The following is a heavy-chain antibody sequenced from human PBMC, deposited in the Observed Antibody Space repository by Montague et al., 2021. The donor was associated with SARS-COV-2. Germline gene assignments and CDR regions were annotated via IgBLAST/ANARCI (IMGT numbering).Heavy chain of an antibody. J-gene: IGHJ4*02. CDR1: GFSLSTSGMC. D-gene: IGHD3-10*01. Sequence: PALVKPTQTLTLTCTFSGFSLSTSGMCVSWIRQPPGKALEWLARXDWDDDKYYSTSLKTRLTISKDTSKNQVVLTMTNMDPVDTATYYCARIYYGSGSSPLHYWGQGTLVTVSS. CDR2: XDWDDDK. V-gene: IGHV2-70*11. CDR3: ARIYYGSGSSPLHY.